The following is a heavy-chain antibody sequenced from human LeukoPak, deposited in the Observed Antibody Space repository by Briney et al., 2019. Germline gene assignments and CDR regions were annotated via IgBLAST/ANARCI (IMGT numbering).Heavy chain of an antibody. CDR3: AKDILAYCGGDCSGPFDY. CDR1: GFTFSSYG. D-gene: IGHD2-21*02. J-gene: IGHJ4*02. Sequence: GGSLRLSCAASGFTFSSYGMHWVRQAPGKGLEWVAVIWYDGSNKYYADSVKGRFTISRDNSKNTLYLQMNSLRAEDTAVYYCAKDILAYCGGDCSGPFDYWGQGTLVTVSS. V-gene: IGHV3-33*06. CDR2: IWYDGSNK.